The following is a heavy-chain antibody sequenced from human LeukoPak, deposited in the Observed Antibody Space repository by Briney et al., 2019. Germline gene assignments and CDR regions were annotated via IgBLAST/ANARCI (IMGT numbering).Heavy chain of an antibody. Sequence: GGSLRLSCAASGFTFSDYYMSWIRQAPGKGLEWVSYISSSSSYTNNADSVKGRFTISRDNSKNMLYLEMNSLRVEDTAIYYCAKDRSSTTSCSNYWGRGTLVTVSS. J-gene: IGHJ4*02. D-gene: IGHD2-2*01. CDR1: GFTFSDYY. CDR3: AKDRSSTTSCSNY. CDR2: ISSSSSYT. V-gene: IGHV3-11*05.